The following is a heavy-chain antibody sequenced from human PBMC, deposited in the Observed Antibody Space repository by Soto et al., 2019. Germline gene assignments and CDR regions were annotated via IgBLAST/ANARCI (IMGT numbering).Heavy chain of an antibody. V-gene: IGHV1-69*06. J-gene: IGHJ6*02. CDR2: IIPIFGTA. D-gene: IGHD2-8*01. CDR3: ARGGDIVLMVYAMGYYGMDV. Sequence: RASVKVSCKASGGTFSSYAISWVRQAPGQGLEWMGGIIPIFGTANYAQKFQGRVTITADKSTSTAYMELSSLRSEDTAVYYCARGGDIVLMVYAMGYYGMDVWGQGTTVTVSS. CDR1: GGTFSSYA.